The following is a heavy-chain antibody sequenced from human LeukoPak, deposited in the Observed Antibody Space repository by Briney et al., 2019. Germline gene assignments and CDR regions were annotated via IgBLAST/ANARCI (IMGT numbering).Heavy chain of an antibody. CDR3: AKDSDIVVVPAAMFFDY. J-gene: IGHJ4*02. CDR2: IRYDGSNK. V-gene: IGHV3-30*02. Sequence: PGGSLRLSCAASGFTFSSYGMHWVRQAPGKGLAWVAFIRYDGSNKYYADSVKGRFTISRDNSKNTLYLQMNSLRAEDTAVYYCAKDSDIVVVPAAMFFDYWGQGTLVTVSS. D-gene: IGHD2-2*01. CDR1: GFTFSSYG.